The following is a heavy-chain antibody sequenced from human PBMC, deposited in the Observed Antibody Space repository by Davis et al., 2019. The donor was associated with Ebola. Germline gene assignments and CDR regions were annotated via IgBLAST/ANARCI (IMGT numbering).Heavy chain of an antibody. D-gene: IGHD2-15*01. Sequence: GESLKISCSASGFRFSDYGIYWFRQPQGKGLGWVSYIGGSNEGISYVDSVKGRFTISRDKAKDSTYLQMNSLRGEDTAVYFCARRILGESRGAADVWGQGTTVTVSS. CDR1: GFRFSDYG. CDR3: ARRILGESRGAADV. CDR2: IGGSNEGI. V-gene: IGHV3-48*01. J-gene: IGHJ6*02.